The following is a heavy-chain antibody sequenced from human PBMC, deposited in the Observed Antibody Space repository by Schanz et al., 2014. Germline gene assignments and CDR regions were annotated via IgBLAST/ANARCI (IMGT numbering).Heavy chain of an antibody. CDR3: AKDSRGSSFDMDV. Sequence: VQLLESGGALEQPGGSLRLSCAASGFTFSDYYMSWIRQAPGKGLEWVSYISHNSHYTNYADSVKGRFTISRDNSKNSLYLQMNSLRTEDTALYYCAKDSRGSSFDMDVWGQGTTVTVSS. CDR2: ISHNSHYT. CDR1: GFTFSDYY. V-gene: IGHV3-11*05. J-gene: IGHJ6*02. D-gene: IGHD1-26*01.